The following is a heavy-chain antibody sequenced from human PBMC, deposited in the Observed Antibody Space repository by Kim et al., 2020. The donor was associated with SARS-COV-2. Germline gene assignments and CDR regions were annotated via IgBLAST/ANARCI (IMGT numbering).Heavy chain of an antibody. CDR2: ISSSGSTI. D-gene: IGHD6-13*01. Sequence: GGSLRLSCAASGFTFSSYEMNWVRQAPGKGLEWVSYISSSGSTIYYADSVKGRFTISRDNAKNSLYLQMNSLRAEDTAVYYCARDSSSWYGGWFDPWGQGTLVTVSS. J-gene: IGHJ5*02. CDR3: ARDSSSWYGGWFDP. CDR1: GFTFSSYE. V-gene: IGHV3-48*03.